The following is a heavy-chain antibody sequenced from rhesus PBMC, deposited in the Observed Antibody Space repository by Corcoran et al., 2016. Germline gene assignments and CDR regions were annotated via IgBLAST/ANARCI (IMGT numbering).Heavy chain of an antibody. CDR1: GDSINGSYY. CDR2: IYGNRATT. J-gene: IGHJ4*01. CDR3: ARQQSTGGDPYYFDF. V-gene: IGHV4-143*01. D-gene: IGHD3-34*01. Sequence: QVQLQESGPGLVKPSETLSLTCTVSGDSINGSYYWSWIRQPPGKGLEWIGGIYGNRATTYYNPSFKSRVTISKDTSKNQFSLKLSSVTAADAAVYSCARQQSTGGDPYYFDFWGQGVLVTVSS.